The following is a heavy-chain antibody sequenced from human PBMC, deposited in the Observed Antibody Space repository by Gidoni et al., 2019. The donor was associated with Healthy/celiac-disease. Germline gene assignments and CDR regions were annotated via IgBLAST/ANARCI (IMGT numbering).Heavy chain of an antibody. J-gene: IGHJ4*02. CDR1: GGSISSGDYY. CDR2: IYYSGST. Sequence: QVQLQESGPGLVKPSQTLSLTCTVSGGSISSGDYYWSWIRQPPGKGLEWIGYIYYSGSTYYNPSLKSRVTISVDTSKNQFSLKLSSVTAADTAVYYCARGDTDSSGYYASPKDYWGQGTLVTVSS. D-gene: IGHD3-22*01. CDR3: ARGDTDSSGYYASPKDY. V-gene: IGHV4-30-4*01.